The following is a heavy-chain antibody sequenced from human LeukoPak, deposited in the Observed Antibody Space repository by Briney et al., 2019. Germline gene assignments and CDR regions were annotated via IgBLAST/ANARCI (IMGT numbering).Heavy chain of an antibody. D-gene: IGHD3-22*01. J-gene: IGHJ4*02. CDR3: ASRYYDSGGPYFDY. Sequence: SETLSLTCTVSGGSISSYYWGWIRQPPGKGLEWIGSIYYSGSTYYNPSLKSRVTISVDTSKNQFSLKLSSVTAADTAVYYCASRYYDSGGPYFDYWGQGTLVTVSS. CDR1: GGSISSYY. V-gene: IGHV4-39*07. CDR2: IYYSGST.